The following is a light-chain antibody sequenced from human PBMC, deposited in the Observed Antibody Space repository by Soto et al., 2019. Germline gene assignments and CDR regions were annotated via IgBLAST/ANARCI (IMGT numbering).Light chain of an antibody. CDR1: QSLLHSNGYNY. J-gene: IGKJ1*01. CDR3: QQYYDTPST. Sequence: DIVMTQSPLSLPVTPGEPASISCRSSQSLLHSNGYNYIAWYQQKPGQPPKLIIYWASTRESGVPDRFSGSGSGTDFTLTISSLQAEDVAIYYCQQYYDTPSTFGQGTKVDIK. CDR2: WAS. V-gene: IGKV4-1*01.